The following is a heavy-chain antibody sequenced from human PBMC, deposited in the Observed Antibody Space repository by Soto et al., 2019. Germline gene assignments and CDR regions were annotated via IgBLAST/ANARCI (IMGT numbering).Heavy chain of an antibody. CDR2: IYYSGST. V-gene: IGHV4-39*01. CDR3: ARHDGIVVVSMDV. D-gene: IGHD2-21*01. Sequence: SSETLSLTCTVSGGSISSSSYYWGWIRQPPGKGLEWIGSIYYSGSTYYNPSLKSRVTISVDTSKNQFSLKLSSVTAADTAVYYCARHDGIVVVSMDVWGKGTTVTVSS. J-gene: IGHJ6*04. CDR1: GGSISSSSYY.